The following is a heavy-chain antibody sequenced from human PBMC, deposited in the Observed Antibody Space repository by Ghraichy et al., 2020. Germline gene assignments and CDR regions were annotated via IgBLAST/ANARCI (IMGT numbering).Heavy chain of an antibody. J-gene: IGHJ4*02. CDR2: ISYDGSNK. CDR3: AREKEIAAAGTFDY. CDR1: GFTFSSYA. Sequence: LSHTCAASGFTFSSYAMQWVRQAPGKGLEWVAVISYDGSNKYYADSVKGRFTISRDNSKNTLYLQMNSLRAEDTAVYYCAREKEIAAAGTFDYWGQVTLFTVSS. D-gene: IGHD6-13*01. V-gene: IGHV3-30-3*01.